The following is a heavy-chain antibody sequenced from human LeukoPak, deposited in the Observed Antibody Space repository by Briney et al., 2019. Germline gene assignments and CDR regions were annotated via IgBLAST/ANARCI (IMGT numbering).Heavy chain of an antibody. J-gene: IGHJ4*02. V-gene: IGHV3-23*01. Sequence: PGGSLRLSCAGSGFSFSSNTMSWVRQAPGRGLEWVSAISNNGGRTDYADSVKGRFTISRDNSKSTLYLHMDSLRAEDTAVYYCARDEDTSALSEYWGQGTLVTVFS. CDR2: ISNNGGRT. CDR3: ARDEDTSALSEY. D-gene: IGHD2/OR15-2a*01. CDR1: GFSFSSNT.